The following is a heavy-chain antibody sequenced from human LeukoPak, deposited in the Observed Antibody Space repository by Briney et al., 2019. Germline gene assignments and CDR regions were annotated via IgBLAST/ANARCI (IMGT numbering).Heavy chain of an antibody. V-gene: IGHV4-39*01. CDR3: AGHMAAAGPSFDY. Sequence: SETLSLTCTVSGGSISSSSYYWGWIRQPPGKGLEWIGSIYYSGSTYYTPSLKSRVTISVDTSKNQFSLKLSSVTAADTAVYYCAGHMAAAGPSFDYWGQATLVTASS. D-gene: IGHD6-13*01. J-gene: IGHJ4*02. CDR1: GGSISSSSYY. CDR2: IYYSGST.